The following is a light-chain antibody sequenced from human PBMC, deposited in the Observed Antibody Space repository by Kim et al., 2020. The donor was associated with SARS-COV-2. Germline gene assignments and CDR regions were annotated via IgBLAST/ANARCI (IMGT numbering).Light chain of an antibody. V-gene: IGKV3-11*01. CDR1: QSVNSY. CDR2: DAT. CDR3: QQRRNWPIT. Sequence: LSPGESATRSCRASQSVNSYLSWYQQKLGQAPRLLISDATNRATGIPARFSGSGSGTDFTLTISSLEPEDFAVYYCQQRRNWPITFGQGTRLEIK. J-gene: IGKJ5*01.